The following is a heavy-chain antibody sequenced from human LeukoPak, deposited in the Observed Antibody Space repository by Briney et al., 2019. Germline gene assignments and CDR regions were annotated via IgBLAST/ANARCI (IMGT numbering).Heavy chain of an antibody. Sequence: SETLSLTCAVYGGSFSGYYWSWIRQPPGKGLEWIGEINHSGSTNYNPSLKSRVTISVDTSKNQFSLKLSSVTAADTAVYYCARGRGSSGYYCRYMDVWGKGTTVTVSS. CDR2: INHSGST. V-gene: IGHV4-34*01. CDR1: GGSFSGYY. CDR3: ARGRGSSGYYCRYMDV. J-gene: IGHJ6*03. D-gene: IGHD3-22*01.